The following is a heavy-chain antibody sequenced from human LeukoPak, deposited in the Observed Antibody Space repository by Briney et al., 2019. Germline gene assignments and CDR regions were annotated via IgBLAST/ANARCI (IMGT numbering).Heavy chain of an antibody. CDR1: GGSISSYY. Sequence: SETLSLTCTVPGGSISSYYWSWIRQPPGKGLEWIGYIYYSGSTNYNPSLKSRVTISVDTSKNQFSLKLSSVTAADTAVYYCARDVDTAMVLGAFDIWGQGTMVTVSP. CDR3: ARDVDTAMVLGAFDI. CDR2: IYYSGST. D-gene: IGHD5-18*01. J-gene: IGHJ3*02. V-gene: IGHV4-59*01.